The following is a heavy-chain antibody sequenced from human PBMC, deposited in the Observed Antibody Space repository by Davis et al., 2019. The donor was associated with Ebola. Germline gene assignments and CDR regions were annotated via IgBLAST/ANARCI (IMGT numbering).Heavy chain of an antibody. CDR3: ASLISRDIGATRRDY. V-gene: IGHV3-21*01. D-gene: IGHD5-12*01. CDR1: GFTFSSYS. Sequence: PGGSLSLSCAASGFTFSSYSMNWVRQAPGKGLEWVSSISSSSSYIYYADSVKGRFTISRENAKNSLYLQMNSLRAENTAVYYCASLISRDIGATRRDYWGQGTLVTVSS. J-gene: IGHJ4*02. CDR2: ISSSSSYI.